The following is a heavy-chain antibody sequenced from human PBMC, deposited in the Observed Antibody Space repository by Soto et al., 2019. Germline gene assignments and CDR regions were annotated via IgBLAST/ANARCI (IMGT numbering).Heavy chain of an antibody. CDR1: GFAFSTYA. J-gene: IGHJ4*02. CDR3: AKVPGYGDYEDYFDY. CDR2: MSYDGSNK. D-gene: IGHD4-17*01. Sequence: QVQLVESGGGVVQPGRSLRLSCAASGFAFSTYAMHWVRQAPGKGLEWVAVMSYDGSNKYYADSVKGRFTISRDNSKNTLYLQMNSLRTEDTAGYYCAKVPGYGDYEDYFDYWGQGTLVTVSS. V-gene: IGHV3-30*18.